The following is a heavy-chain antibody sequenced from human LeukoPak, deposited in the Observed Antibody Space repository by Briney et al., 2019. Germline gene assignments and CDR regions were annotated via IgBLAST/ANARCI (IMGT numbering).Heavy chain of an antibody. Sequence: GSLRLSCAASGFTFSSYAMHWVRQAPGKGLEWVAVISYDGSNKYYADSVKGRFTISRDNSKNTLYLQMNSLRAEDTAVYYCASVTSYFGDYWGQGTLVTVSS. V-gene: IGHV3-30*04. CDR1: GFTFSSYA. CDR3: ASVTSYFGDY. D-gene: IGHD2/OR15-2a*01. CDR2: ISYDGSNK. J-gene: IGHJ4*02.